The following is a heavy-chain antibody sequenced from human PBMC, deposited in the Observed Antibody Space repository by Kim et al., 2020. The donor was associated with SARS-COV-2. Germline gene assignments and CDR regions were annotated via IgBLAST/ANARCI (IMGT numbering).Heavy chain of an antibody. V-gene: IGHV3-23*01. CDR1: GFTFSSYA. CDR2: ISGSGGST. D-gene: IGHD3-3*01. CDR3: AKFESGYYTLGNYFDY. Sequence: GGSLRLSCAASGFTFSSYAMSWVRQAPGKGLEWVSAISGSGGSTHYADSVKGRFTISRDNSKNTLYLQMNSLRAEDTAVYYCAKFESGYYTLGNYFDYWGQGTLVTVSS. J-gene: IGHJ4*02.